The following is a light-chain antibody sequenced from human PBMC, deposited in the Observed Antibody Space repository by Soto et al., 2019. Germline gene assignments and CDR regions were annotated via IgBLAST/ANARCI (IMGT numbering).Light chain of an antibody. CDR2: DAS. CDR1: QSVSSN. CDR3: QQRSDWPPT. J-gene: IGKJ1*01. V-gene: IGKV3-11*01. Sequence: EIVITQSPATLSVSPGERATLSCRASQSVSSNLAWYQQKPGQAPRLLIYDASKRATGIPGRFSGSGSGTDFTLTISSLEPEDFAVYYCQQRSDWPPTFGQGTKVDIK.